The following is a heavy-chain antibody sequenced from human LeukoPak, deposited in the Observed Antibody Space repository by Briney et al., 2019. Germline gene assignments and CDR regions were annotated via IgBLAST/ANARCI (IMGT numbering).Heavy chain of an antibody. CDR3: ARGENYYGSGSYPPGH. J-gene: IGHJ4*02. CDR2: INHSGST. D-gene: IGHD3-10*01. CDR1: GGSISSYY. Sequence: SETLSLTCTVSGGSISSYYWSWIRQPPGKGLEWIGEINHSGSTNYNPSLKSRVSISVDTSKNQFSLKLSSVTAADTAVYYCARGENYYGSGSYPPGHWGQGTLVTVSS. V-gene: IGHV4-34*01.